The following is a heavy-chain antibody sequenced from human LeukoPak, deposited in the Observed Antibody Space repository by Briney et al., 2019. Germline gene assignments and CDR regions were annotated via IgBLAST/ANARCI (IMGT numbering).Heavy chain of an antibody. V-gene: IGHV4-59*01. CDR2: SSNIEGT. CDR1: GVSISIFY. D-gene: IGHD6-6*01. Sequence: SETLSLTCTVSGVSISIFYRTWIRQPPGKGLEWIGYSSNIEGTYYNPSLKSRVTISLDTSKNQFSLRLNSVTAADTAVYYCARVKGSNWLDPWGQGTLVTVSS. CDR3: ARVKGSNWLDP. J-gene: IGHJ5*02.